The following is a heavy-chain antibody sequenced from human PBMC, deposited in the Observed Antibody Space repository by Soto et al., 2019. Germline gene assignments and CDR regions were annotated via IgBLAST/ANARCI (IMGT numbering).Heavy chain of an antibody. CDR2: INHSGST. D-gene: IGHD5-18*01. CDR1: GGSFSGYY. J-gene: IGHJ6*02. V-gene: IGHV4-34*01. CDR3: ARRGVYSYGYKYYYDGMDV. Sequence: QVQLQQWGAGLLKPSETLSLTCAVYGGSFSGYYWSWIRQPPGKGLEWIGEINHSGSTNYNPSLRSQVTISGDTAKTQFPRKLSSVTAADTAVYYCARRGVYSYGYKYYYDGMDVGGQGTTVTVSS.